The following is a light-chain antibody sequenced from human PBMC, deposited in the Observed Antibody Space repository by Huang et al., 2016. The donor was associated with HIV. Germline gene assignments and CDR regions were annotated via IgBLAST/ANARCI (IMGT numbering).Light chain of an antibody. V-gene: IGKV1-39*01. Sequence: DIQMTQSPSPLSASVGDRVTITCRASKSITTYLNGYQQKPGKAPKLLTYSASSLQSGVPSRFSGSGSGTDFTLTISSLQPEDFATYYCQQSYSTPLTFGGGTKVEIK. CDR3: QQSYSTPLT. CDR2: SAS. CDR1: KSITTY. J-gene: IGKJ4*01.